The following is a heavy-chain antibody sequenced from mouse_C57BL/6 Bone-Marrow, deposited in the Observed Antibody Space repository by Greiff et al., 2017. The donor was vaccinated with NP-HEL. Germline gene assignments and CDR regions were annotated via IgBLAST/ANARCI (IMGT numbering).Heavy chain of an antibody. Sequence: VQLQQSGPELVKPGASVKISCKASGYSFTGYYMNWVKQSPEKSLEWIGEINPSTGGTTYNQKFKAKATLTVDKSSSTAYMQLKSLTSEDSAVYYCASDGYYDYAMDYWGQGTSVTVSS. CDR2: INPSTGGT. J-gene: IGHJ4*01. CDR3: ASDGYYDYAMDY. V-gene: IGHV1-42*01. D-gene: IGHD2-3*01. CDR1: GYSFTGYY.